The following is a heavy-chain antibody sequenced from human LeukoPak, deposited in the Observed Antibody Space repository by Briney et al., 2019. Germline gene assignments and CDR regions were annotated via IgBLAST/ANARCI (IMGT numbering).Heavy chain of an antibody. CDR1: GFTVSTNY. Sequence: GGSLRLSCAASGFTVSTNYMTWVRQAPGKGLEWVSVIYSGGNTYYADSVKGRFTISRDNSKNTLYLQMNSLRAEDTAVYYCARDEGYTYGNFHYYYMDVWGKGTTVTVSS. CDR2: IYSGGNT. J-gene: IGHJ6*03. V-gene: IGHV3-53*01. D-gene: IGHD5-18*01. CDR3: ARDEGYTYGNFHYYYMDV.